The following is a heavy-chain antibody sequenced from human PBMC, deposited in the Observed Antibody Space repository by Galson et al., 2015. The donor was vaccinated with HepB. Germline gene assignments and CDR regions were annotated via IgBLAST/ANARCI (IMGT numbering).Heavy chain of an antibody. Sequence: CAISGDSVSSNSAAWNWIRQSPSRGLEWLGRTYYRSKWYNDYAVSVKSRITINPGTSKNQFSLQLNSVTPEDTAVYYCARSGYGSGSYYMYYGMDVWGQGTTVTVSS. V-gene: IGHV6-1*01. J-gene: IGHJ6*02. CDR2: TYYRSKWYN. CDR1: GDSVSSNSAA. D-gene: IGHD3-10*01. CDR3: ARSGYGSGSYYMYYGMDV.